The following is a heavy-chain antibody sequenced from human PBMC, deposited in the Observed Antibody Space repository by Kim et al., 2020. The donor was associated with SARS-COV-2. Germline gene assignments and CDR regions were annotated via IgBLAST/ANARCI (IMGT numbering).Heavy chain of an antibody. Sequence: GGSLRLSCAASGFTFSSYWMTWVRQAPGKGLEWVANINQDESEKNYVDSVRGRFTISRDNAKNSLYLQMNNLRAEDTAVYYCAKDQDIVVVTASLPDYWGQATRVTVSS. D-gene: IGHD2-21*02. J-gene: IGHJ4*02. V-gene: IGHV3-7*01. CDR1: GFTFSSYW. CDR2: INQDESEK. CDR3: AKDQDIVVVTASLPDY.